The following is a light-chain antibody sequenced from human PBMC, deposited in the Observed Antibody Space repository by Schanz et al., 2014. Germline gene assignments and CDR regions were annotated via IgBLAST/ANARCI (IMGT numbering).Light chain of an antibody. CDR3: SSYTTSSTYVI. V-gene: IGLV2-18*02. CDR1: SSDVGSYNR. Sequence: QSALTQPPSVSGSPGQSVTISCTGTSSDVGSYNRVSWYQQPPGTAPKLMIYDVSTRPSGVPDRFSGSRSGNTASLTISGLQAEDEADYYCSSYTTSSTYVIFGGGTKLT. CDR2: DVS. J-gene: IGLJ2*01.